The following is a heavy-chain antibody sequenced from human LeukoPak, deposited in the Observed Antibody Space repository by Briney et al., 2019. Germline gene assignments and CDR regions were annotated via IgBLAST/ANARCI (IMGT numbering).Heavy chain of an antibody. J-gene: IGHJ4*02. D-gene: IGHD6-13*01. Sequence: PGGSLRLSCAASGFSFRNYGMHWVRQAPGKGLEWVAVIWSDGSNKGYADSVKGRFTISRDESNNTLYLQRNSLRAEDTALYYCARDLSSWTPGYWGQGTLVTVSS. V-gene: IGHV3-33*01. CDR2: IWSDGSNK. CDR1: GFSFRNYG. CDR3: ARDLSSWTPGY.